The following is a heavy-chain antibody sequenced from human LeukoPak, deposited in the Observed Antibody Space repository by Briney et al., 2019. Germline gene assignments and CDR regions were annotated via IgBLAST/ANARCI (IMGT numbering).Heavy chain of an antibody. D-gene: IGHD3-22*01. CDR3: ARHAHYYDSSWEFIDY. CDR2: IYYSGST. Sequence: SETLSLTCTVSGGSISSSSYYWGWIRQPPGKGLEWIGSIYYSGSTYYNPSLKSRVTISVDTSKNQFSLKLSSVTAADTAAYYCARHAHYYDSSWEFIDYWGQGTLVTVSS. V-gene: IGHV4-39*01. J-gene: IGHJ4*02. CDR1: GGSISSSSYY.